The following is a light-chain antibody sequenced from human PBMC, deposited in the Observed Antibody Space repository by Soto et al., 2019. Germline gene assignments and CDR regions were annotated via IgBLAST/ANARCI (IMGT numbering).Light chain of an antibody. CDR1: RGDVGSYNL. CDR2: EVT. J-gene: IGLJ3*02. CDR3: CSYAGSSTWV. V-gene: IGLV2-23*02. Sequence: QSALTQPASVSGSPGQSITISCTGTRGDVGSYNLVSWYQQHPGKAPKLMIYEVTKWPSGVSNRFSGSKSGNTASLTISGLQAEDEADYYCCSYAGSSTWVFGGGTQLTVL.